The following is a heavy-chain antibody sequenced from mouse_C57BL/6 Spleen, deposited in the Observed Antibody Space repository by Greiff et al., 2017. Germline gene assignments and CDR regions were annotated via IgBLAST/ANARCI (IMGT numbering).Heavy chain of an antibody. CDR1: GFNIKDYY. J-gene: IGHJ2*01. CDR3: ARTVVAKDFDY. CDR2: IDPEDGET. D-gene: IGHD1-1*01. Sequence: VQLQQSGAELVKPGASVKLSCTASGFNIKDYYMHWVKQRTEQGLEWIGRIDPEDGETKYAPTFQGKATITADTSSNTAYLQLSSLTSEDTAVYYCARTVVAKDFDYWGQGTTLTVSS. V-gene: IGHV14-2*01.